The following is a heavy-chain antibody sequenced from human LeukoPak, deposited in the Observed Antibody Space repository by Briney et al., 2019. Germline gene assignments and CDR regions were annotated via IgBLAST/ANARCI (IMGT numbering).Heavy chain of an antibody. V-gene: IGHV3-23*01. J-gene: IGHJ4*02. CDR2: LSGSGGNT. CDR3: AKGSYYYDSADYFDY. Sequence: PGGSLRLSCAASGLTFSSYAMSWVRQAPGKGLEWVSTLSGSGGNTYYADSVKGRVTISRDNSKNTLYLQMYSLRAEDTAVYHCAKGSYYYDSADYFDYWGQGTLVTVSS. CDR1: GLTFSSYA. D-gene: IGHD3-22*01.